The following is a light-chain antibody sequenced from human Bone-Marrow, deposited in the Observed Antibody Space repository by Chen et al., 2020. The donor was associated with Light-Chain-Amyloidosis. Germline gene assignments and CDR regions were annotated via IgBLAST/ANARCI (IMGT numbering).Light chain of an antibody. CDR1: NIGSTS. J-gene: IGLJ3*02. CDR3: QVWDRSSDRPV. CDR2: DDS. V-gene: IGLV3-21*02. Sequence: SYVLTQPSSVSVAPGQTATSACGGNNIGSTSVHWYQPTPGQAPLLVVYDDSDRPSGIPERLSGSNSGNTATQTVSGVEAGDEADYYCQVWDRSSDRPVFGGGTKLTVL.